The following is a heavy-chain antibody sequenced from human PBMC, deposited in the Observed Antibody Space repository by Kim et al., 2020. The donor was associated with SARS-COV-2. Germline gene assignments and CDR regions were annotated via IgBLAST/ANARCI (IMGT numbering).Heavy chain of an antibody. Sequence: SYIYYADSVKGRFTISRDNAKNSLYLQMNSLRAEDTAVYYCARARGAFDIWGQGTMVTVSS. D-gene: IGHD3-10*01. CDR2: SYI. V-gene: IGHV3-21*01. CDR3: ARARGAFDI. J-gene: IGHJ3*02.